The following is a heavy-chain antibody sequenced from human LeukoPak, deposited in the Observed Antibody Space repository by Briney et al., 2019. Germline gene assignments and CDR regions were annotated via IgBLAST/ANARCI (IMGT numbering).Heavy chain of an antibody. D-gene: IGHD2-2*01. CDR1: GFTFSSYA. Sequence: GGSLRLSCAASGFTFSSYAMSWVRQAPGKGLEWVSAISGSGGSTYYADSVKGRFTISRDNSKNTPYLQMNSLRAEDTAVYYCAKVATVFIVVVPAALDYWGQGTLVTVSS. J-gene: IGHJ4*02. CDR3: AKVATVFIVVVPAALDY. CDR2: ISGSGGST. V-gene: IGHV3-23*01.